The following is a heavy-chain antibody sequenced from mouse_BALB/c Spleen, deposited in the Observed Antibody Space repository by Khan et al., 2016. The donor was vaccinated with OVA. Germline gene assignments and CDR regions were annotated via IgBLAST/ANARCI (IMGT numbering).Heavy chain of an antibody. CDR3: VREGAYHRADGWFAY. J-gene: IGHJ3*01. V-gene: IGHV1-4*01. CDR2: INPSNDST. CDR1: GYTFTSYS. D-gene: IGHD3-3*01. Sequence: QVQLQQSGAELARPGPSVKMSCTASGYTFTSYSIHWVKQQSGQDLEWIGYINPSNDSTNYNQNFKTKTTLLVDKSSTTAYMQLSSLASEDSSVYDCVREGAYHRADGWFAYWGQGTLVTVS.